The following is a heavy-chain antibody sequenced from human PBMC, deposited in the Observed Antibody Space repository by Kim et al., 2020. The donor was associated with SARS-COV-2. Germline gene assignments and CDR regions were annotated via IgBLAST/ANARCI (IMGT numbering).Heavy chain of an antibody. CDR2: ISWNSSSI. D-gene: IGHD3-16*01. CDR1: GFTFGDYA. J-gene: IGHJ4*02. V-gene: IGHV3-9*01. CDR3: AKDIGGWSAGHV. Sequence: GGSLRLSCAASGFTFGDYAMHWVRQPPGKGLEWVSGISWNSSSIGYAASVKGRFTISRDNAKNSLFLQMNSLTVEDTALYYCAKDIGGWSAGHVWGQGTLVIVST.